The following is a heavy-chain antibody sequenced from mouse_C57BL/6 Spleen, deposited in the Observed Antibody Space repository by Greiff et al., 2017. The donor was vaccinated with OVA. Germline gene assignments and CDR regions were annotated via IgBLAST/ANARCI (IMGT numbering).Heavy chain of an antibody. CDR1: GYTFTSYW. D-gene: IGHD2-1*01. Sequence: QVQLQQPGAELVKPGASVTLSCKASGYTFTSYWITWVKQRPGQGLEWIGDIYPGSGSTNYNEKFKSKATLTVDTSSSTAYMQRSSLTSEDSAVYYCARDPDGNYVYFDVWGTGTTVTVSS. CDR2: IYPGSGST. J-gene: IGHJ1*03. V-gene: IGHV1-55*01. CDR3: ARDPDGNYVYFDV.